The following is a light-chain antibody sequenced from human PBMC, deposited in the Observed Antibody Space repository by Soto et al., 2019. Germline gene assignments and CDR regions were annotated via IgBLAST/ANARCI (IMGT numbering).Light chain of an antibody. V-gene: IGLV2-11*01. CDR3: CSYAGSYTYV. CDR2: DVT. CDR1: SSDVGGYNS. Sequence: QSALTQPRSVSGSPGQSVTISCTGSSSDVGGYNSVSWYQQHPGKAPKVMIYDVTKRPSGVPDRFSGSQSGNTASLTISGLQAEDEADYYCCSYAGSYTYVFGTGTKLTV. J-gene: IGLJ1*01.